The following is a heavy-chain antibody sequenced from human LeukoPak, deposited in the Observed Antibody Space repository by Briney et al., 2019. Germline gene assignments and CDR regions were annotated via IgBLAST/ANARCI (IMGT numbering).Heavy chain of an antibody. Sequence: GGSLRLSCAASGFTFSSYGMNWDRQAPGKGLEWVAFIRYDGSNKYYADSVKGRFTISRDNSKNTLYLQMNSLRAEDTAVYYCAKENHGNYDVLTTHFDYWGQGTLVTVSS. CDR2: IRYDGSNK. CDR3: AKENHGNYDVLTTHFDY. D-gene: IGHD3-9*01. J-gene: IGHJ4*02. V-gene: IGHV3-30*02. CDR1: GFTFSSYG.